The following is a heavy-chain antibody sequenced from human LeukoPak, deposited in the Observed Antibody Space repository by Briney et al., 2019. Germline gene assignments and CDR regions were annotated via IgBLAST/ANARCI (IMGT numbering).Heavy chain of an antibody. CDR1: GYTFTSYG. CDR3: ARGGEWYYDSSTYRLFDY. V-gene: IGHV1-18*01. Sequence: ASVKVSCKASGYTFTSYGISWVREAPGQGLEWMGWISAYNGNTNYAQTLQGRVTITTDTSTSTAYMELRSLRSDDTAVYYCARGGEWYYDSSTYRLFDYWGQGTLVTVSS. D-gene: IGHD3-22*01. J-gene: IGHJ4*02. CDR2: ISAYNGNT.